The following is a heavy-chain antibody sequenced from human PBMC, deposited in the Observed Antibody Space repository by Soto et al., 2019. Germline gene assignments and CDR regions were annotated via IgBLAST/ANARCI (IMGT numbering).Heavy chain of an antibody. CDR3: ARGLIVVVVAATSYFDY. CDR2: ISAYNGNT. V-gene: IGHV1-18*01. Sequence: ASVKVSCKASGYTFTSYGISWVRQAPGQGLEWMGWISAYNGNTNYAQKLQGRVTMTTDTSTSTAYMELRSLRSDDTAVYYCARGLIVVVVAATSYFDYWGQGTLVTVSS. CDR1: GYTFTSYG. D-gene: IGHD2-15*01. J-gene: IGHJ4*02.